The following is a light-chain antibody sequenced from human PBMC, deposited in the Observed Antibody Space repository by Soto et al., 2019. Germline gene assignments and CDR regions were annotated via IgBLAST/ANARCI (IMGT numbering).Light chain of an antibody. CDR1: QSVSLS. Sequence: EIVLTQSPATLSLSPGGRATLSCRASQSVSLSLAWYQQKPGQAPRLPIYDASKRASGFPARFSGGGSGTDFTLTISRLEPEDFAVYYCQQFSSYPLTFGGGTKVDIK. CDR3: QQFSSYPLT. J-gene: IGKJ4*01. V-gene: IGKV3-11*01. CDR2: DAS.